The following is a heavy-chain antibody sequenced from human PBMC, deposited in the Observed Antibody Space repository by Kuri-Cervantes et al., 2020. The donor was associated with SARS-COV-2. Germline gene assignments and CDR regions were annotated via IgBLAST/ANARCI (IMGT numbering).Heavy chain of an antibody. D-gene: IGHD3-10*01. J-gene: IGHJ4*02. V-gene: IGHV4-30-2*05. CDR2: IYRSGST. CDR1: GGSISSGGYS. CDR3: ARVFDYGSGSPRAFDY. Sequence: SETLSLTCAVSGGSISSGGYSWSWIRQPPGKGLEWIGYIYRSGSTYYNPSLKSRVTISVDTSKNQFSLKLSSVTAADTAVYYCARVFDYGSGSPRAFDYWGQGTLVTVSS.